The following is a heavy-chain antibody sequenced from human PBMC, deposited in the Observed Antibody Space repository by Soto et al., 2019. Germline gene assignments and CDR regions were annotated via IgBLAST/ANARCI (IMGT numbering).Heavy chain of an antibody. D-gene: IGHD4-17*01. J-gene: IGHJ6*02. CDR2: ISAYNGNT. CDR1: GYTFTSYG. Sequence: QVQLVQSGAEVKKPGASVKVSCKASGYTFTSYGISWVRQAPGQGLEWMGWISAYNGNTNYAQKLQGRVTMTTDTSTSTAYMERRSLRSDDTAVYYCARDEVGPTVTTDYYYYYGMDVWGQGTTVTVSS. V-gene: IGHV1-18*01. CDR3: ARDEVGPTVTTDYYYYYGMDV.